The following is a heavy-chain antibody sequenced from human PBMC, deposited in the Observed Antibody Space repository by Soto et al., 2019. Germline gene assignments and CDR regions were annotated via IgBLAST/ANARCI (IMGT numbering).Heavy chain of an antibody. Sequence: SETLSLTCTVSGGSISSYYWSWIRQPPGKGLEWIGYIYYSGSTNYNPSLKSRVTISVDTSKNQFSLKLSSVTAADTAVYYFARGEGYCSSTSCYAAGNWFDPWGQGTLVTVSS. CDR3: ARGEGYCSSTSCYAAGNWFDP. V-gene: IGHV4-59*12. CDR1: GGSISSYY. J-gene: IGHJ5*02. D-gene: IGHD2-2*01. CDR2: IYYSGST.